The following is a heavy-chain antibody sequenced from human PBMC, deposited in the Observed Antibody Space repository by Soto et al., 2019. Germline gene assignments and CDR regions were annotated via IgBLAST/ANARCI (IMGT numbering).Heavy chain of an antibody. CDR2: IIPIFGTA. CDR1: GGTFSSYA. V-gene: IGHV1-69*12. Sequence: QVQLVQSGAEVKKPGSSVKVSCKASGGTFSSYAISWVRQAPGQGLEWMGGIIPIFGTANYAQKFQGRVTITADESTSTAYMELSSLRSEDTAVYYCVRAGSYYDFWSGSYYYYGMDVWGQGTTVTVSS. D-gene: IGHD3-3*01. J-gene: IGHJ6*02. CDR3: VRAGSYYDFWSGSYYYYGMDV.